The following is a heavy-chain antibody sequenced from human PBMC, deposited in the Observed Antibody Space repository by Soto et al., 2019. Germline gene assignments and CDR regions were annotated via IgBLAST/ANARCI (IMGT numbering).Heavy chain of an antibody. CDR3: APKGGGDRILDY. V-gene: IGHV2-5*02. D-gene: IGHD3-16*01. CDR2: IYWDDDK. J-gene: IGHJ4*02. CDR1: GFSLSTRGVG. Sequence: QITLKESGPTLVKPTQTLTLTCTFSGFSLSTRGVGVGWIRQPPGKALEWLAIIYWDDDKRYSPSLKSRLTITKDTSKKQVVLTENKMDPGDTATYFCAPKGGGDRILDYWGQGTLVTVSS.